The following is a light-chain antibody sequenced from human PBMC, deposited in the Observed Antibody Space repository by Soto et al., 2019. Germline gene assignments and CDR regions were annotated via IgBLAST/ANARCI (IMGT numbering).Light chain of an antibody. CDR2: DNT. CDR1: SSDIGAGYR. Sequence: QSVLTQPTSVSGAPGERVTISCTGSSSDIGAGYRVRWYQQVPGTAPKLLIYDNTNRPSGVSVRFSGSKSGTSASLAISGLQAEDEADYYCQSFDKYLSAVVFGGGTKLTVL. V-gene: IGLV1-40*01. CDR3: QSFDKYLSAVV. J-gene: IGLJ2*01.